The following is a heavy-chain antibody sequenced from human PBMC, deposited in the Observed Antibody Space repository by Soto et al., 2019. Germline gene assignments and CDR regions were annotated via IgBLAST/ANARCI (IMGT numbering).Heavy chain of an antibody. D-gene: IGHD3-3*01. CDR1: GYTFTSYG. V-gene: IGHV1-18*01. CDR2: ISAYNGNT. CDR3: ARAGGPPIWSGSLGGDY. J-gene: IGHJ4*02. Sequence: QVQLVQSGAEVKKPGASVKVSCKASGYTFTSYGISWVRQAPGQGLEWMGWISAYNGNTNYAQKLQGRVNMTTDTTTSTAYMELRRLRSDDTAVYYCARAGGPPIWSGSLGGDYWGQGTLVTVSS.